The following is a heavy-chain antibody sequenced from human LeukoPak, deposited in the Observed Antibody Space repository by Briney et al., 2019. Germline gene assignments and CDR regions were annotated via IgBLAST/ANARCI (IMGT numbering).Heavy chain of an antibody. CDR3: AKVGSPVAATDY. D-gene: IGHD6-25*01. J-gene: IGHJ4*02. Sequence: GGSLRLSCAASGFTFRTYAMSWVRQAPGKGLAWVSVISGSGISTHYADSVKGRFTISRGNSKNTLYLQMNSLRAEDTAVYYCAKVGSPVAATDYWGQGTLVTVSS. V-gene: IGHV3-23*01. CDR1: GFTFRTYA. CDR2: ISGSGIST.